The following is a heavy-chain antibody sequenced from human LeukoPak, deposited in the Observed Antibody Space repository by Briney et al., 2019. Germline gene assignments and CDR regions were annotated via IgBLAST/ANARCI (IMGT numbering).Heavy chain of an antibody. CDR3: ARDGDGGLGSDY. V-gene: IGHV3-48*02. CDR1: GSTFSSHS. D-gene: IGHD4-23*01. J-gene: IGHJ4*02. Sequence: PGESLRLSCASSGSTFSSHSINSVRQAPGHGLELVSYISRSSTTISYADSVKGRLTISRDNAKNSLYLQMNSLRDEDTAVYYCARDGDGGLGSDYWAQGTLVTV. CDR2: ISRSSTTI.